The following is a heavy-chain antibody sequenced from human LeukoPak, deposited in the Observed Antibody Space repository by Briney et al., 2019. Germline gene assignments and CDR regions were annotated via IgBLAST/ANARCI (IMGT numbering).Heavy chain of an antibody. V-gene: IGHV4-61*05. CDR1: GASISGSSHYF. D-gene: IGHD3-22*01. CDR2: IYYSGST. CDR3: ARGYYGEYYYYMDV. J-gene: IGHJ6*03. Sequence: PSETLSLTCTVSGASISGSSHYFWGWIRQPPGKGLEWIGYIYYSGSTNYNPSLKSRATISVDTSKNQFSLKLSSVTAADTAVYYCARGYYGEYYYYMDVWGKGTTVTVSS.